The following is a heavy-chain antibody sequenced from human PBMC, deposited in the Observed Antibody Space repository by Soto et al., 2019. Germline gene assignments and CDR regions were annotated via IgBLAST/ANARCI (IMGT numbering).Heavy chain of an antibody. J-gene: IGHJ4*01. D-gene: IGHD1-1*01. CDR3: AREGNGKYGEFFCY. CDR2: IGTRGNTK. Sequence: GGSLRLSCAASGFTFSDYYMSWIRQAPGKGLEWVSYIGTRGNTKYYADSVRGRFTISRDNAKNSLYLQMNSLRADDTAVYYCAREGNGKYGEFFCYRGQGIPVTVSS. CDR1: GFTFSDYY. V-gene: IGHV3-11*01.